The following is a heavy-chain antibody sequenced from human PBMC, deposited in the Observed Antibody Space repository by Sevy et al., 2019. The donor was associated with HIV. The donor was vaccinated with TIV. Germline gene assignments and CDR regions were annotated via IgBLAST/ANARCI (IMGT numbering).Heavy chain of an antibody. J-gene: IGHJ3*02. V-gene: IGHV4-30-4*01. CDR1: GGSISSSYYY. Sequence: SETLSLTCTVPGGSISSSYYYWSWIRQPPGKGLEWIGYISYSGNTYYSPSLKSRVTISGDTSKNQFSLKLSSVTAAVTAVYYCARRLYGDYSDAFDIWGQGTVVTVSS. CDR2: ISYSGNT. D-gene: IGHD4-17*01. CDR3: ARRLYGDYSDAFDI.